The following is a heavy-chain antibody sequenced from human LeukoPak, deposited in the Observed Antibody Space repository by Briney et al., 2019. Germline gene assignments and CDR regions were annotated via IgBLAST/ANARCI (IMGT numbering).Heavy chain of an antibody. CDR3: ARSGTTPYYFHD. J-gene: IGHJ4*02. D-gene: IGHD1-26*01. CDR1: GGSITSYY. V-gene: IGHV4-4*07. CDR2: IYSNENT. Sequence: PSETLSLTCTVSGGSITSYYWSWSRQPAGKGLEWIGRIYSNENTNYNPSLKSRVTMSVDTSKNQFSLKLSSVTAADTAVYYCARSGTTPYYFHDWGQGTLVTVSS.